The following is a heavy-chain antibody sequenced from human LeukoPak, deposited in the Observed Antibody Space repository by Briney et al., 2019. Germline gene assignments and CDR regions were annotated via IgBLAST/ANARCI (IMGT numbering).Heavy chain of an antibody. CDR3: ARAGTLGGFDY. Sequence: GGSLRLSCAASGFTFSSFRMSWVRQAPGKGLEWVANIKQDGSEKYYVDSVKGRFTISRDNAKNSLYLQMNSLRAEDTAVYYCARAGTLGGFDYWGQGTLVTVSS. D-gene: IGHD1-26*01. J-gene: IGHJ4*02. CDR2: IKQDGSEK. CDR1: GFTFSSFR. V-gene: IGHV3-7*01.